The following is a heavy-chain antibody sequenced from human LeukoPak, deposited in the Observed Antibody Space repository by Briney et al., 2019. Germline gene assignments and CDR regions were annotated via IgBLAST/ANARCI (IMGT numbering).Heavy chain of an antibody. J-gene: IGHJ6*02. D-gene: IGHD1-14*01. V-gene: IGHV3-21*03. CDR2: ISSSSSYI. CDR3: TRDPTEPYYYYYGMDV. CDR1: GFTFSSYS. Sequence: GGSLRLSCAASGFTFSSYSMNWVRQAPGKGLEWVSSISSSSSYIYYADSVKGRFTISRDNAKNSLYLQMNSLRAEDTAVYYCTRDPTEPYYYYYGMDVWGQGTTVTVSS.